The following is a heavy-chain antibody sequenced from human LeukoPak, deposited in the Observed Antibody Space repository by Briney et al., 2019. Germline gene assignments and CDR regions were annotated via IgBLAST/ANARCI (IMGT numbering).Heavy chain of an antibody. D-gene: IGHD1-26*01. V-gene: IGHV3-48*02. CDR2: ITSSSTNI. CDR3: ATSGNYYLKY. Sequence: GGSLRLSCAASGFTFSTYNMNWVRQAPGKGLERVSHITSSSTNIYYADSVKGRFTISRDNAKNALSLQMNSLRDEDTAVYYCATSGNYYLKYWGQGTLATVSS. J-gene: IGHJ4*02. CDR1: GFTFSTYN.